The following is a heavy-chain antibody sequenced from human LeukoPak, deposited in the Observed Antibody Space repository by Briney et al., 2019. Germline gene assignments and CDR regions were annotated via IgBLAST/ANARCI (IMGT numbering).Heavy chain of an antibody. CDR3: ARYSSGTNDY. J-gene: IGHJ4*02. Sequence: GGSLRLSFAASGFTFDDYGISWVRQAPGKGLEWVSGINWNGGSTGYADSVKGRFTISRDNAKNSLYLQMNSLRAEDTALYYCARYSSGTNDYWGQGTLVTVSS. D-gene: IGHD6-19*01. CDR2: INWNGGST. CDR1: GFTFDDYG. V-gene: IGHV3-20*03.